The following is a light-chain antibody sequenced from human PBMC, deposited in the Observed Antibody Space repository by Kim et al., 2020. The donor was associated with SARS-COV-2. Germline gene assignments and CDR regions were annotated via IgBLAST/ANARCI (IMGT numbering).Light chain of an antibody. CDR3: SSYTSSSTRV. J-gene: IGLJ3*02. CDR2: EVS. Sequence: QSVLTQPASVSGSPGQSITISCTGTSRYVGGYNYVSWYQQHPGKAPKLMIYEVSNRPSGVSNRFSGSKSGNTASLTISGLQAEDEADYYCSSYTSSSTRVFGGGTQLTVL. CDR1: SRYVGGYNY. V-gene: IGLV2-14*01.